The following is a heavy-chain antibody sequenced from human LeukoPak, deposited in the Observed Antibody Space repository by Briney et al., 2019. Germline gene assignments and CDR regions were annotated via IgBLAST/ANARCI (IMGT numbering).Heavy chain of an antibody. D-gene: IGHD2-15*01. Sequence: SVKVSCKASGGTFSSYAISWLRQAPGQGLEWMGGIIPIFGTANYAQKFQGRVTVTTDESTSTAYMELSSLRSEDTAVYYCATSRLGYCSGGSCYSLDYWGQGTLVTVSS. CDR3: ATSRLGYCSGGSCYSLDY. CDR1: GGTFSSYA. V-gene: IGHV1-69*05. J-gene: IGHJ4*02. CDR2: IIPIFGTA.